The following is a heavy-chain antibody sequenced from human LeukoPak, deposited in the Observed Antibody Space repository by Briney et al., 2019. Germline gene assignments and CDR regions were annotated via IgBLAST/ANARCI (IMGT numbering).Heavy chain of an antibody. CDR1: GGSISSYY. J-gene: IGHJ4*02. CDR2: IYYSGST. CDR3: ARHGRVGAPYYFDY. V-gene: IGHV4-59*08. Sequence: SETLSLTCTVSGGSISSYYWSWIRQPPGKGLEWIGYIYYSGSTNYNPSLKSRVTISVDTSKNRFSLKLSSVTAADTAVYYCARHGRVGAPYYFDYWGQGTLVTVSS. D-gene: IGHD1-26*01.